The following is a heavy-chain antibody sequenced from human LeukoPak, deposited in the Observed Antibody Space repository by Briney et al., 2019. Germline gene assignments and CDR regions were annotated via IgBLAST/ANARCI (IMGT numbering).Heavy chain of an antibody. J-gene: IGHJ6*02. CDR2: ISSSSSYI. V-gene: IGHV3-21*01. D-gene: IGHD2-2*01. Sequence: GGSLRLSCAASGFTFSSYSMNWVRQAPGKGLEWVSSISSSSSYIYYADSVKGRFTISRDNAKNSLYLQMNSLRAEDTAVYCCARDLVVVPAAIFLYYYYGMDVWGQGTTVTVSS. CDR3: ARDLVVVPAAIFLYYYYGMDV. CDR1: GFTFSSYS.